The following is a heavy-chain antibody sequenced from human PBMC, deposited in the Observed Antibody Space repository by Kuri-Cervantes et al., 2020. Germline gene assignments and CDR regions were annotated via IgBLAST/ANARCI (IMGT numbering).Heavy chain of an antibody. V-gene: IGHV4-34*09. CDR1: GGSFSGYY. J-gene: IGHJ6*02. CDR3: ARDYYDSSAKGGYYGMDV. D-gene: IGHD3-22*01. CDR2: INHSGST. Sequence: SCAVYGGSFSGYYWSWIRQPPGKGLEWIGEINHSGSTNYNPSLKSRVTISVDTSKNQFSLKLSSVTAADTAVYYCARDYYDSSAKGGYYGMDVWGQGTTVTVSS.